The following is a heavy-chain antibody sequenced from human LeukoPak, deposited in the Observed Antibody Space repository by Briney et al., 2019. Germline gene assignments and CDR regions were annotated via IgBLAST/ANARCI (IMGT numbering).Heavy chain of an antibody. CDR1: GGSISSYY. D-gene: IGHD2-15*01. CDR3: ARTEYCSGGSCSEGAFDI. J-gene: IGHJ3*02. V-gene: IGHV4-59*08. CDR2: IYYSGST. Sequence: PSETLSLTCTVSGGSISSYYWSWTRQPPGKGLERIGYIYYSGSTNYNPSLKGRVTISVDTSKNQFSLKLSSVTAADTAVYYCARTEYCSGGSCSEGAFDIWGQGTMVTVSS.